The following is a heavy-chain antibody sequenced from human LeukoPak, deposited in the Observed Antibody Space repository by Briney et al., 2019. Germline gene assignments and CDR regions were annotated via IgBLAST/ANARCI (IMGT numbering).Heavy chain of an antibody. D-gene: IGHD6-6*01. CDR2: INHSGST. CDR1: GGSFSGYY. V-gene: IGHV4-34*01. Sequence: SETLSLTCAVYGGSFSGYYWSWIRQPPGKGLEWIGGINHSGSTNYNPSLKSRVTISVDTSKNQFSLKLSSVTAADTAVYYCARGVGSSSSLSWFDPWGQGTLVTVSS. J-gene: IGHJ5*02. CDR3: ARGVGSSSSLSWFDP.